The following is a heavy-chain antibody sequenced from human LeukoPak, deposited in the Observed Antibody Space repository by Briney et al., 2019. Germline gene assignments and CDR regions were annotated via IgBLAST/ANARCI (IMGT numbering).Heavy chain of an antibody. CDR2: INPNSGGT. Sequence: ASVKVSCKASGYTFTSYGISWVRQAPGQGLEWMGWINPNSGGTNYAQKFQGRVTMTRDTSISTAYMELSRLRSDDTAVYCCAREEMATISFDYWGQGTLVTVSS. V-gene: IGHV1-2*02. D-gene: IGHD5-24*01. CDR1: GYTFTSYG. CDR3: AREEMATISFDY. J-gene: IGHJ4*02.